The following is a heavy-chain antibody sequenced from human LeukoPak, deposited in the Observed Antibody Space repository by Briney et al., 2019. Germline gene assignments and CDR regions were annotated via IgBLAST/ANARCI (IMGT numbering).Heavy chain of an antibody. CDR1: GFTFSSYS. J-gene: IGHJ4*02. Sequence: PGGSLRLSCAASGFTFSSYSMNWVRQAPGKGLEWVSYISSSSSTIYYADSVKGRFTISRDNAKNSLYLQMNSLRAEDTAVYYCARDIYDSSTYWGQGTLVTVSS. V-gene: IGHV3-48*04. CDR2: ISSSSSTI. CDR3: ARDIYDSSTY. D-gene: IGHD3-22*01.